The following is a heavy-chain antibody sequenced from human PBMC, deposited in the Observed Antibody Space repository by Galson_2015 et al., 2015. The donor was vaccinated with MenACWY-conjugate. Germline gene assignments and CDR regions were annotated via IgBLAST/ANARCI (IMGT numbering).Heavy chain of an antibody. CDR1: GFSFSSYW. CDR3: ARGGQGLAAAEDNWFDP. Sequence: SLRLGCAASGFSFSSYWMHGVRQGPGEGLVWVSRVNSDRSSTNYADAVKGRFTISRDNAKNTLYLQMNSLRAEDTAVYYCARGGQGLAAAEDNWFDPWGQGTLVAVSS. V-gene: IGHV3-74*01. CDR2: VNSDRSST. J-gene: IGHJ5*02. D-gene: IGHD6-13*01.